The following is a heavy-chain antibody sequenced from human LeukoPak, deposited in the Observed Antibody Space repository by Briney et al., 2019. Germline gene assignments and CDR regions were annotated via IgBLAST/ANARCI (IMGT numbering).Heavy chain of an antibody. CDR1: GFTFDDYA. D-gene: IGHD1-26*01. V-gene: IGHV3-9*01. CDR2: ISWNSGSI. Sequence: GGSLRLSCAASGFTFDDYAMHWVRQAPGKGLEWVSGISWNSGSIGYADSVKGRFTISRDNSKNTLYLQMNTLRAEDTAVYYCAKGGVGATRGTIDYWGQGTLVTVSS. J-gene: IGHJ4*02. CDR3: AKGGVGATRGTIDY.